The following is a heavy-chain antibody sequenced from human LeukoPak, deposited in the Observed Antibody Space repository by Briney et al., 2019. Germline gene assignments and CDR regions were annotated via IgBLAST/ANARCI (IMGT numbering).Heavy chain of an antibody. CDR2: INPNSGGT. CDR1: GYTFTDYY. CDR3: ARAYSSGWPYFDY. D-gene: IGHD6-25*01. V-gene: IGHV1-2*02. Sequence: ASVKVSCKASGYTFTDYYIHWVRQAPGQGLEWMGWINPNSGGTNYAQKFQGRVTMTRDMSTSTVYMEPSSLRSEDTAVYYCARAYSSGWPYFDYWGQGTLVTVSS. J-gene: IGHJ4*02.